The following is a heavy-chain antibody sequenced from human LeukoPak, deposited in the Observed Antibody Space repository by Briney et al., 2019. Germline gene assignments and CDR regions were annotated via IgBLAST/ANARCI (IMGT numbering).Heavy chain of an antibody. CDR2: ISGSGGST. J-gene: IGHJ4*02. CDR3: AKTIPMVRGVIPLGY. V-gene: IGHV3-23*01. CDR1: GFTFSSYA. D-gene: IGHD3-10*01. Sequence: GGSLRLSCAASGFTFSSYAMSWVRQAPGKGPEWVSAISGSGGSTYYADSVKGRFTISRDNSKNTLYLQMNSLRAEDTAVYYCAKTIPMVRGVIPLGYWGQGTLVTVSS.